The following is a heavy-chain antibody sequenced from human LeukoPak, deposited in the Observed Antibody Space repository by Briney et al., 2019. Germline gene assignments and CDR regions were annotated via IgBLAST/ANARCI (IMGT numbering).Heavy chain of an antibody. Sequence: GGSLRLSCAASGFSFSSYSMNWVRQAPGKEPEWISYISTTGETIYYADSVTGRFTISRDNVQRSIYLEMNSLRDDDTAVYYCARSAPGFDYWGRGTLVNVSS. CDR1: GFSFSSYS. V-gene: IGHV3-48*02. CDR3: ARSAPGFDY. J-gene: IGHJ4*02. CDR2: ISTTGETI.